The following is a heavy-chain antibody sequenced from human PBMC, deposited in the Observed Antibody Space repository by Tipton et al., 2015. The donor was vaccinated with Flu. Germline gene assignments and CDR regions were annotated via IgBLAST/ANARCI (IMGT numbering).Heavy chain of an antibody. J-gene: IGHJ4*02. CDR3: AREGALWFGELGY. D-gene: IGHD3-10*01. CDR2: ISSSSSYI. CDR1: GFTFSSYS. V-gene: IGHV3-21*01. Sequence: QLVQSGGGLVKPGGSLRLSCAASGFTFSSYSMNWVRQAPGKGLEWVSSISSSSSYIYYADSVKGRFTISRDNAKNSLYLQMNSLRAEDTAVYYCAREGALWFGELGYWGQGTLVTVSS.